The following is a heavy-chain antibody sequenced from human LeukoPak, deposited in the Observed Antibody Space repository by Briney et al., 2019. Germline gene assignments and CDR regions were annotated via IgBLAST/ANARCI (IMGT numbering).Heavy chain of an antibody. Sequence: ASAKVSCKASGYTFNSYGISWVRQAPGQGLEWMGRISGYNGNTNYAQKLQGRVTLTTDTSTSTAYMELRSLRSDDTAVYYCVRELGGTYSIDYWGQGTLVTVSS. CDR1: GYTFNSYG. V-gene: IGHV1-18*01. CDR3: VRELGGTYSIDY. D-gene: IGHD6-19*01. J-gene: IGHJ4*02. CDR2: ISGYNGNT.